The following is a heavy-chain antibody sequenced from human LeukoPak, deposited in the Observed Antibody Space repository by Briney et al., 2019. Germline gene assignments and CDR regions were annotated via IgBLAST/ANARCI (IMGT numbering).Heavy chain of an antibody. V-gene: IGHV3-30*02. D-gene: IGHD6-13*01. CDR2: IRYDGSNK. J-gene: IGHJ4*02. CDR1: GFTFSSYG. CDR3: AKDRYSSSWYFDY. Sequence: GGSLRLSCSASGFTFSSYGMHWVRQAPGKGLEWVAFIRYDGSNKYYADSVKGRFTISRDNSKNTLYLQMNSLRAEDTAVYYCAKDRYSSSWYFDYWGQGTLVTVSS.